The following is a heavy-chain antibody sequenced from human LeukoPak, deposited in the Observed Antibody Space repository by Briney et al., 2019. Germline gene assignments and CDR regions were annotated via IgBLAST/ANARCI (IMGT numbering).Heavy chain of an antibody. D-gene: IGHD2-2*01. CDR3: ARDRRYLGYCSSTSCQSMYYYGVDV. Sequence: GGSLRLSCAASGFTFSSYSMNWVRQAPGKGLEWVSSISSSSSYIYYADSVKGRFTISRDNAKNSLYLQMNSLRAEDTAVYYCARDRRYLGYCSSTSCQSMYYYGVDVWGQGTTVTVSS. CDR2: ISSSSSYI. V-gene: IGHV3-21*01. J-gene: IGHJ6*02. CDR1: GFTFSSYS.